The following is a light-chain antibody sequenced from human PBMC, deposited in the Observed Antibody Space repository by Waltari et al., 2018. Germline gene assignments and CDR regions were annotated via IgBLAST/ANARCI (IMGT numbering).Light chain of an antibody. Sequence: QLVVTQSPSASASLGASVKLTCTLSSGHSSNVIAWLQQHPERGPRYVMKVNRDGSHSKGDEIPDRFSGSSSGAERYLTISNRQSEDEADYYCQTGGHGTWVFGGGTKLTVL. CDR3: QTGGHGTWV. V-gene: IGLV4-69*01. J-gene: IGLJ3*02. CDR2: VNRDGSH. CDR1: SGHSSNV.